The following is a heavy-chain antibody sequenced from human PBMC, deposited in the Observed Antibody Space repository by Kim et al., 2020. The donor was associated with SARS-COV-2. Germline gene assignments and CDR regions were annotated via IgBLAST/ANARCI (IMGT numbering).Heavy chain of an antibody. CDR1: GGSFSGYY. CDR2: INHSGST. V-gene: IGHV4-34*01. D-gene: IGHD1-26*01. Sequence: SETLSLTCAVYGGSFSGYYWSWIRQPPGKGLEWIGEINHSGSTNYNPSLKSRVTISVDTSKNQFSLKLSSVTAADTAVYYCASLMGYSGSYSSDYWGQGTLVTVSS. CDR3: ASLMGYSGSYSSDY. J-gene: IGHJ4*02.